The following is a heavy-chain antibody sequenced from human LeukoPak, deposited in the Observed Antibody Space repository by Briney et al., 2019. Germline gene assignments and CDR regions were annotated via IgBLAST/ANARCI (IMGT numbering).Heavy chain of an antibody. CDR2: INHSGST. J-gene: IGHJ5*02. D-gene: IGHD2-15*01. CDR1: GGSFSDSY. Sequence: SETLSLTCAVYGGSFSDSYWNWIRQPPGKGLEWIGEINHSGSTNYNSSLRSRVTISVDTSKNQFSLKLSYVTAADTAVYYCARGPMGYCSGGSCSGSWFDPWGQGTLVTVSS. V-gene: IGHV4-34*01. CDR3: ARGPMGYCSGGSCSGSWFDP.